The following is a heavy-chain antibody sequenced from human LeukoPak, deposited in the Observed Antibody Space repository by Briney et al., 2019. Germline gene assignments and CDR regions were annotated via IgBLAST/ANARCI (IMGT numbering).Heavy chain of an antibody. D-gene: IGHD6-19*01. CDR3: ARVTYSSGWKIYYFDY. V-gene: IGHV4-61*02. Sequence: SETLSLTCTVSGGSISSGSYYWSWIRQPAGKGLEWIGRIYISGSTNYNPSLKSRVTISVDTSKNQFSLKLSSVTAADTAVYYCARVTYSSGWKIYYFDYWGQGTLVTVSS. CDR1: GGSISSGSYY. CDR2: IYISGST. J-gene: IGHJ4*02.